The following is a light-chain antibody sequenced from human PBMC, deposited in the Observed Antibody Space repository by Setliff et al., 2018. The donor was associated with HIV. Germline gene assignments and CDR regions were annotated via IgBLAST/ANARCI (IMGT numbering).Light chain of an antibody. V-gene: IGLV2-11*01. Sequence: QSVLTQPRSVSGSPGQSVTISFTGTSSVVGPYNSVSWYPHQPGKAPKVIIYDVSDRPSGVPDRFSGSKSGNTASLTISALQAVDRADCYCCSYAASYTSLYVFGTGTKVTVL. CDR1: SSVVGPYNS. CDR3: CSYAASYTSLYV. J-gene: IGLJ1*01. CDR2: DVS.